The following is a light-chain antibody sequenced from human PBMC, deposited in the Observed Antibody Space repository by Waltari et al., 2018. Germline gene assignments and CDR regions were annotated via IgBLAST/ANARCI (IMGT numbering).Light chain of an antibody. Sequence: SYELTQPPSVSVSPGQTALITCSGTKLGDKYTSWYQQKAGQSPLLVISHNRKRPSGTPVRCSGSGSGNTATLIISDTQAVDEADYYCQTWDTNTAVTFGGGTTLTVL. V-gene: IGLV3-1*01. CDR2: HNR. CDR1: KLGDKY. CDR3: QTWDTNTAVT. J-gene: IGLJ2*01.